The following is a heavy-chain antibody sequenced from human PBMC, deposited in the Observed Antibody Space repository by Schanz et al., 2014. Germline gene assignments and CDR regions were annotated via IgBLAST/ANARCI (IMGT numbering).Heavy chain of an antibody. J-gene: IGHJ4*02. Sequence: EVQLLESGGGLVQPGGSLRLSCAASGFTFSNYAMSWVRQAPGKGLEWVSAISGSGASTYYADSVKGRFTISRDNSNNTVYLQMNTLRAEDTAVYYCAREDCSATSCYFRYWGQGTLVAVSS. D-gene: IGHD2-21*01. V-gene: IGHV3-23*01. CDR3: AREDCSATSCYFRY. CDR2: ISGSGAST. CDR1: GFTFSNYA.